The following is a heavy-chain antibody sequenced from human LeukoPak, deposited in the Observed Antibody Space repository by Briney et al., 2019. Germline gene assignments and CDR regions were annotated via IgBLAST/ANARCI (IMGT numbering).Heavy chain of an antibody. CDR1: GFTFSHYW. CDR3: ARDGSPPGIAAAGTWGMDV. J-gene: IGHJ6*02. Sequence: GGSLRLSCAASGFTFSHYWMTWVRQAPGKGLEWVANMKEDGSQETYVDSVKGRFTISRDNAKNTLYLQMNSLRAEDTAVYYCARDGSPPGIAAAGTWGMDVWGQGTTVTVSS. V-gene: IGHV3-7*01. CDR2: MKEDGSQE. D-gene: IGHD6-13*01.